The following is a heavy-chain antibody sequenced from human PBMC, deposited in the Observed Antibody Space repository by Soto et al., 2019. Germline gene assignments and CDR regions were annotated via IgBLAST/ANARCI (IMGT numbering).Heavy chain of an antibody. V-gene: IGHV5-10-1*01. D-gene: IGHD1-26*01. CDR1: GYSFTSYW. CDR3: ASGGSYYDYYYGMDV. Sequence: GESLKISCKGSGYSFTSYWISWVRQMPGKGLEWMGRIDPSDSYTNYSPSFQGHVTISADKSISTAYLQWSSLKASDTAMYYCASGGSYYDYYYGMDVWGQGTTVTVSS. CDR2: IDPSDSYT. J-gene: IGHJ6*02.